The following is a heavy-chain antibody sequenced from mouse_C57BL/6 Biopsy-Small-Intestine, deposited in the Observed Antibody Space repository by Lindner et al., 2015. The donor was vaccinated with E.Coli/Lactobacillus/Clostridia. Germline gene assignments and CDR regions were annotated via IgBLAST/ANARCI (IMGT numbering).Heavy chain of an antibody. D-gene: IGHD1-1*01. V-gene: IGHV1-42*01. Sequence: VQLQESGPELVKPGASVKISCKTSGYSFTGYYMNWVKQSPEKRLEWIGEINPTTGDTTYNQKFKAKATLTVDKSSSTAYMQLKSLTSEDSAVYYCARSGLRYNFDYLGQGTTLTVSS. CDR2: INPTTGDT. CDR3: ARSGLRYNFDY. J-gene: IGHJ2*01. CDR1: GYSFTGYY.